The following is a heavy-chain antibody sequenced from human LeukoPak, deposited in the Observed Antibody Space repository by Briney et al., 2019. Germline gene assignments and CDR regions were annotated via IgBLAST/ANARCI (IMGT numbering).Heavy chain of an antibody. Sequence: GSLRLSCAASGFTFSRYWMSWVRQAPGRGLEWVADIKQDGTQKYYVDSVEGRITIPRDNVKNSLYLQMNSLRVEDTAVYYCARDCGSDCSQAFDIWGQGTMVTVSS. D-gene: IGHD2-21*02. J-gene: IGHJ3*02. CDR3: ARDCGSDCSQAFDI. CDR1: GFTFSRYW. CDR2: IKQDGTQK. V-gene: IGHV3-7*05.